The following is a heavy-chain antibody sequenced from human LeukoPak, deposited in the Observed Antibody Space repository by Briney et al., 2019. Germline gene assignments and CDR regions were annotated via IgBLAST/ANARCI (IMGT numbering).Heavy chain of an antibody. D-gene: IGHD6-19*01. CDR2: LSGSGITT. Sequence: GGSLRLSCAASGFTFSNSAMSWVRQAPGKGLEWVSTLSGSGITTYYADSVKVRFTISRDNSKNTLYLQMNSLRAEDTAVYYCAKGIYSSGWSYFDYWGHGTLVTDSS. CDR1: GFTFSNSA. V-gene: IGHV3-23*01. CDR3: AKGIYSSGWSYFDY. J-gene: IGHJ4*01.